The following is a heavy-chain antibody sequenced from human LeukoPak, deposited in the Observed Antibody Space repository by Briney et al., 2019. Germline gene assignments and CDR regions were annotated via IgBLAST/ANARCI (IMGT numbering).Heavy chain of an antibody. D-gene: IGHD6-13*01. V-gene: IGHV1-18*01. Sequence: ASVKVSCKASGYTFTSYGISWVRQAPGQRLEWMGWISAYNGNTNYAQKLQGRVTMTTDTSTSTAYMELRGLRSDDTAVYYCARDAGSSSWYGDAYWGQGTLVTVSS. CDR3: ARDAGSSSWYGDAY. CDR1: GYTFTSYG. CDR2: ISAYNGNT. J-gene: IGHJ4*02.